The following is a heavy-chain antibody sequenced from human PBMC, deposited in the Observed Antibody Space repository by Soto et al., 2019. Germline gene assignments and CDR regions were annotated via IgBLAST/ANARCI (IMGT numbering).Heavy chain of an antibody. CDR3: AREGRGKKAGYNGLVSLGY. J-gene: IGHJ4*02. CDR2: IIPIFNST. D-gene: IGHD2-2*02. V-gene: IGHV1-69*06. Sequence: GASVKVSCTVSGSRFSNYVISWVRQAPGHGLEWLGRIIPIFNSTKYAQSFQGRVTITADKSTSTASLELSSLRSDDTAVYYCAREGRGKKAGYNGLVSLGYWGQGTLVTVSS. CDR1: GSRFSNYV.